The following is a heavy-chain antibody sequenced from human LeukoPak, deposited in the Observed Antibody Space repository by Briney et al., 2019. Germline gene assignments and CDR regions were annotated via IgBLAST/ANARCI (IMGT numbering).Heavy chain of an antibody. Sequence: SETLSLTCTVSGGSISGSSYYWGWIRQPPGKGLEWIGSIYYSGSTYYNPSLKSRVTISVDTSKNQFSLKLSSVTAADTAVYYCARGYYGSGKPNAPFDYWGQGTLVTVSS. J-gene: IGHJ4*02. D-gene: IGHD3-10*01. V-gene: IGHV4-39*07. CDR3: ARGYYGSGKPNAPFDY. CDR1: GGSISGSSYY. CDR2: IYYSGST.